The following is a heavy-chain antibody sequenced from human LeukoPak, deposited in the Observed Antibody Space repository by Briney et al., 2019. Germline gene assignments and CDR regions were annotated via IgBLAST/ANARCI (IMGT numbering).Heavy chain of an antibody. D-gene: IGHD1-7*01. CDR3: ARGFGWNYAKDF. V-gene: IGHV4-34*01. Sequence: SSEPLSLTCALYGGSFRGFHWSGVRHPLGKGLEWLGEISDRGGTNYTPSLKSRVTISQHTSKNQFSLKLSSVTAADTAVYYCARGFGWNYAKDFWGQGTLVTVSS. J-gene: IGHJ4*02. CDR1: GGSFRGFH. CDR2: ISDRGGT.